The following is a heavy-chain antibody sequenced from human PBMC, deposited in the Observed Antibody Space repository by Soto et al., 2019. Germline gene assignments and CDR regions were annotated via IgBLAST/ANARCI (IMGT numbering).Heavy chain of an antibody. V-gene: IGHV1-69*13. CDR1: GGAFRINA. Sequence: SVKVSCKASGGAFRINAINWVRQAPGRGLEWMGGIIPVLRKVNYAQKFQGRVTITADESTNTVYMGLTSLRSEDTAMYYCASVPYYDILTGSYDENWGHGTLVTVSS. D-gene: IGHD3-9*01. J-gene: IGHJ4*01. CDR3: ASVPYYDILTGSYDEN. CDR2: IIPVLRKV.